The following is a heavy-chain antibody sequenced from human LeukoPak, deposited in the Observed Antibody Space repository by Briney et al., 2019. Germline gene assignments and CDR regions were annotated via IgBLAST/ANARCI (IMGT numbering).Heavy chain of an antibody. D-gene: IGHD2-15*01. CDR2: ISFDGSNK. J-gene: IGHJ4*02. Sequence: GRSLRLSCAASGFTLSRYGMHWVRQAPGKGLEWVSVISFDGSNKYYGDSVKGRFTISRDNAKNSLFLQMNSLRAEDTAVYYCARAGSFSSSYGISWDYWGQGALVAVSS. CDR1: GFTLSRYG. CDR3: ARAGSFSSSYGISWDY. V-gene: IGHV3-30*03.